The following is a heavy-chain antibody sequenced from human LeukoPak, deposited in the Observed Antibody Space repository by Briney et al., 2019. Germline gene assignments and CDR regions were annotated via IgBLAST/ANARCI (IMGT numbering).Heavy chain of an antibody. CDR1: GFTFSSYG. Sequence: GGSLRLSCAASGFTFSSYGMHWVRQAPGKGLEWVAVISYDGSNKYYADSVKGRFTISRDNSKNTLYLQMNSLRAEDTAVYYCAKEEGYYDSSGYLPNWGQGTLVTVPS. J-gene: IGHJ4*02. V-gene: IGHV3-30*18. CDR3: AKEEGYYDSSGYLPN. CDR2: ISYDGSNK. D-gene: IGHD3-22*01.